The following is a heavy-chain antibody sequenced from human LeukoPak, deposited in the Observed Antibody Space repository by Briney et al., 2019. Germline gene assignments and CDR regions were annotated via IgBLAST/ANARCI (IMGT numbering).Heavy chain of an antibody. V-gene: IGHV3-7*05. CDR3: ANIGYSGYDWDY. CDR2: IKQDGSEK. Sequence: GGSLRLSCVASGFTFSTYWMTWVRQAPGKGREWVANIKQDGSEKYYVDSGKGRFTISRENGKNSLYLQMNSLRTEDTAVYYCANIGYSGYDWDYWGQGTLVTVSS. D-gene: IGHD5-12*01. CDR1: GFTFSTYW. J-gene: IGHJ4*02.